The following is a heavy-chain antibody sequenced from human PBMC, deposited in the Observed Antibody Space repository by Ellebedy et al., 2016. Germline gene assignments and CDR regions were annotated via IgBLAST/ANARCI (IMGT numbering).Heavy chain of an antibody. V-gene: IGHV3-48*02. CDR3: TRGGLHNSFDV. CDR1: GFTFTSYS. J-gene: IGHJ3*01. CDR2: ISPTSGSTI. Sequence: GESLKISCAVSGFTFTSYSMKWVRQTPGKGLEWVSYISPTSGSTIYYADSVKGRFTISRDNGKNSVYLQMNSLRDDDTAVYYCTRGGLHNSFDVWGQGTVVTVSS. D-gene: IGHD4-11*01.